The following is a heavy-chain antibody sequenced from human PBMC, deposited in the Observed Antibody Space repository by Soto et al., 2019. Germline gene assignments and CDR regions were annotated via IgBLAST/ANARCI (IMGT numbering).Heavy chain of an antibody. J-gene: IGHJ1*01. CDR2: ISAYNGNT. CDR1: GYTFTSYG. Sequence: ASVKVSCKASGYTFTSYGISWVRQAPGQGLEWMGWISAYNGNTNYAQKLQGRVTMTTDTSTSTAYMELSSLRSEDTAVYYCARAEYYYDSSGYYPGYFQHWGQGTLVTVSS. D-gene: IGHD3-22*01. CDR3: ARAEYYYDSSGYYPGYFQH. V-gene: IGHV1-18*01.